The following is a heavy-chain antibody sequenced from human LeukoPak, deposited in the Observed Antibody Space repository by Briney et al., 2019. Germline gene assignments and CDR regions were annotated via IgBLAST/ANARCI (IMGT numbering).Heavy chain of an antibody. CDR3: ARRDYEDAFDI. CDR1: GITFSGYY. CDR2: ISTTSTYI. Sequence: PGGSLRLSCAASGITFSGYYMNWVPQAPGKGLEWVSSISTTSTYIYYADSLKGRFTISRDNAKNSLYLQMNSLRAEDTAVYYCARRDYEDAFDIWGQGTVVTVSS. D-gene: IGHD4-17*01. V-gene: IGHV3-21*01. J-gene: IGHJ3*02.